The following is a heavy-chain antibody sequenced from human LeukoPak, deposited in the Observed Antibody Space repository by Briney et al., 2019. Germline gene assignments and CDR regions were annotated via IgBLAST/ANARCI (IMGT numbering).Heavy chain of an antibody. Sequence: KPSETLSLTCAVYGGSFSGYYWSWIRQPPGKGLEWIGEINHSGSTNYNPSLKSRVTISVDTSKNQFSLKLSSVTAADTAVYYCARAGVYYDSSGYYYQPFDYWGQGTLVTVSS. CDR3: ARAGVYYDSSGYYYQPFDY. D-gene: IGHD3-22*01. CDR1: GGSFSGYY. V-gene: IGHV4-34*01. CDR2: INHSGST. J-gene: IGHJ4*02.